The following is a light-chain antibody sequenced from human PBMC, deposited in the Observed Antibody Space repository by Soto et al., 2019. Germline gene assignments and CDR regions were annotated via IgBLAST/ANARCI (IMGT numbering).Light chain of an antibody. CDR2: DVT. V-gene: IGLV2-14*03. CDR1: SSDVGGYNY. CDR3: TSYTTTNTWV. J-gene: IGLJ3*02. Sequence: QSALTQPASVSGSPGQSITISCTRTSSDVGGYNYVSWYQQHPGKATKLMIFDVTNRPSGVSNRFSGSKSGNSASLTISGLQTEDEADYYCTSYTTTNTWVFGGGTKLTVL.